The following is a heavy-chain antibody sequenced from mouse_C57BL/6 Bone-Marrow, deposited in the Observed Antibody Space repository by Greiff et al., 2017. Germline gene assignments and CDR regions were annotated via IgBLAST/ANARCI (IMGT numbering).Heavy chain of an antibody. CDR3: ARGSDGYLLYFDY. CDR2: INPNNGGT. V-gene: IGHV1-18*01. J-gene: IGHJ2*01. Sequence: EVQLQQSGPEPVKPGASVKIPCKASGYTFTDYNMDWVKQSHGKSLEWIGDINPNNGGTIYNQKFKGKATLTVDKSSSTAYMELRSLTSEDTAVYYCARGSDGYLLYFDYWGQGTTLTVSS. CDR1: GYTFTDYN. D-gene: IGHD2-3*01.